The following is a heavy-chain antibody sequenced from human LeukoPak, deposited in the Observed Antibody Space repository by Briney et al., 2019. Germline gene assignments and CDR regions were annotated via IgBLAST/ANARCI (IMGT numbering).Heavy chain of an antibody. V-gene: IGHV3-30-3*01. CDR2: ISYDGSNK. Sequence: GGSLRLSCAASGFTFGSYAMHWVRQAPGKGLEWVAVISYDGSNKYYADSVKGRFTISRDNSKNTLYLQMNSLRAEDTAVYYCARDPFLWFGESIFDYWGQGTLVTVSS. CDR3: ARDPFLWFGESIFDY. D-gene: IGHD3-10*01. J-gene: IGHJ4*02. CDR1: GFTFGSYA.